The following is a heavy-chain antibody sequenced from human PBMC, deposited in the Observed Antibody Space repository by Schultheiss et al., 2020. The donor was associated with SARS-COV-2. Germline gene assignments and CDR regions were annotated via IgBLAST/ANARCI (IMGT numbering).Heavy chain of an antibody. D-gene: IGHD6-19*01. CDR2: ISSSSSTI. V-gene: IGHV3-48*04. Sequence: GGSLRLSCAASGFTFSSYAMSWVRQAPGKGLEWVSYISSSSSTIYYADSVKGRFTISRDNAKNSLYLQMNSLRAEDTAVYYCARVGSVALTDYWGQGTLVTVSS. J-gene: IGHJ4*02. CDR3: ARVGSVALTDY. CDR1: GFTFSSYA.